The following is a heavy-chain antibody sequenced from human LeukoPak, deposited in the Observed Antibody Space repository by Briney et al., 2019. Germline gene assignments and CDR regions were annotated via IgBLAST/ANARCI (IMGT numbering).Heavy chain of an antibody. Sequence: PGGSLRLSCAASGFTFTDYWMSWVRQAPGKGLEWVSTSGNSGGTYYGDSVKGRFTISRDSSKNTLYLQMNSLRAEDTAVYYCAKRDSQMYFDYWGQGTLVTVSS. CDR1: GFTFTDYW. D-gene: IGHD2-15*01. V-gene: IGHV3-23*01. J-gene: IGHJ4*02. CDR3: AKRDSQMYFDY. CDR2: SGNSGGT.